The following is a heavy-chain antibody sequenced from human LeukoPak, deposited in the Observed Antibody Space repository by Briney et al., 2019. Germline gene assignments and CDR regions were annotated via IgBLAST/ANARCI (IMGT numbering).Heavy chain of an antibody. D-gene: IGHD1-7*01. Sequence: GASLRLSCAASGFTFSSYAMSWVRQAPGKGLEWVSAISGSGGSTYYADSVKGRFTISRDNSKNTLYLQMNGLRAEDTAVYYCAKPYNWNYGFDYWGQGTLVTVSS. CDR2: ISGSGGST. CDR3: AKPYNWNYGFDY. J-gene: IGHJ4*02. V-gene: IGHV3-23*01. CDR1: GFTFSSYA.